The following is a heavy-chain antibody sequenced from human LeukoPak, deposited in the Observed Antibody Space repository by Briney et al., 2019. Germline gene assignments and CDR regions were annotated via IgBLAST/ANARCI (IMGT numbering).Heavy chain of an antibody. CDR3: AKRSGYSSGYNYFDY. CDR1: GLTFSRNW. V-gene: IGHV3-23*01. CDR2: ISGSGGST. Sequence: PGRSLRLSCAAGLTFSRNWMHWFSQAPGKGLVWVSVISGSGGSTYYADSVKGRFTISRDNSKNTLYLEMNSLRVEDTAVYYCAKRSGYSSGYNYFDYWGQGTLVTVSS. J-gene: IGHJ4*02. D-gene: IGHD6-19*01.